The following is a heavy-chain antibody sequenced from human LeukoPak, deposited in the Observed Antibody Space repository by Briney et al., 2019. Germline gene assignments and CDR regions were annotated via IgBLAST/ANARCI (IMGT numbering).Heavy chain of an antibody. CDR1: GGTFSSYA. CDR2: IIPIFGTA. V-gene: IGHV1-69*13. J-gene: IGHJ4*02. D-gene: IGHD6-13*01. Sequence: VASVKVSCKASGGTFSSYAISWVRQAPGQGLEWMGGIIPIFGTANYAQKFQGRVTITADESTSTAYMELSSLRSEDTAVYYCASSGPPVGIAADLIGRREWHFDYWGRGTLVTVSS. CDR3: ASSGPPVGIAADLIGRREWHFDY.